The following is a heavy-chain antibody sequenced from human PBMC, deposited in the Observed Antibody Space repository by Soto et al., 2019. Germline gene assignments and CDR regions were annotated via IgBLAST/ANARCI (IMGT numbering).Heavy chain of an antibody. J-gene: IGHJ4*02. D-gene: IGHD4-4*01. Sequence: GGSLRLSCAASGFTFSKYAMTWARQAPGKGLEWVSAISYNGGGTYYVDSVKGRFTVSRDNSKNTLYLQMHSLRAEDTAVYYCARSNSAVDYWGQGTLVTVS. CDR3: ARSNSAVDY. CDR2: ISYNGGGT. CDR1: GFTFSKYA. V-gene: IGHV3-23*01.